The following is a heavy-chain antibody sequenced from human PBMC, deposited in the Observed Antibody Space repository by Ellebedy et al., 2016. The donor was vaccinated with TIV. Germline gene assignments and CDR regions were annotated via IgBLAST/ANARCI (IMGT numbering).Heavy chain of an antibody. D-gene: IGHD2-21*01. CDR2: IFNGGST. J-gene: IGHJ6*02. CDR3: AITYHTFYGMDV. Sequence: GESLKISCEASGFTVSTTYMSWVRQAPGKGLEWVAVIFNGGSTYYANSVKGRFTVSRDNSKNTLFLQMSALRTEDTAVYYCAITYHTFYGMDVWGQGTTVTVSS. CDR1: GFTVSTTY. V-gene: IGHV3-66*01.